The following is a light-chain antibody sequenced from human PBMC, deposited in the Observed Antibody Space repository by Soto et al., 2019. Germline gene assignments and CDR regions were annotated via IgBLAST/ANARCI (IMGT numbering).Light chain of an antibody. CDR3: QQYGRP. V-gene: IGKV3-20*01. CDR1: QTVSSNY. CDR2: GAY. Sequence: EIILTQSPDTLSLSPGERATLSCRASQTVSSNYLAWYQQKTGQAPRLLIHGAYSRATGIPERFSGSGSGTDFTLTISRLEPKDFAVYYCQQYGRPFGQGTKVDIK. J-gene: IGKJ1*01.